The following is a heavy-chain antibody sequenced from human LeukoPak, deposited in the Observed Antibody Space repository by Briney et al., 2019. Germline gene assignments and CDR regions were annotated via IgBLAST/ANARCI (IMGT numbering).Heavy chain of an antibody. CDR3: ARGGLRSGGRNYGMDV. J-gene: IGHJ6*04. CDR1: GGSFSGYY. Sequence: SETLSLTCAVYGGSFSGYYWSWIRQPPGKGLEWIGEINHSGSTNYNPSLKSRVTISVDTSKNQFSLKLSSVTAADTAVYYCARGGLRSGGRNYGMDVWGKGTTVTVSS. D-gene: IGHD6-25*01. CDR2: INHSGST. V-gene: IGHV4-34*01.